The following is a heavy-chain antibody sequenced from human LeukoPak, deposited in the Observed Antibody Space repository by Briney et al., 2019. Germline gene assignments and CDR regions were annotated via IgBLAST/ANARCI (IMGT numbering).Heavy chain of an antibody. D-gene: IGHD2-2*01. V-gene: IGHV3-30*18. CDR3: AKVPTSSITSCY. Sequence: PGGSLRLSCAASGFTFSSYGMHWVRQAPGKGLEWVAVISYDGSNKYYADSVKGRFTISRDNSKNTLYLQMNSLRAEDTAVYYCAKVPTSSITSCYWGQGTLVTVSS. CDR1: GFTFSSYG. J-gene: IGHJ4*02. CDR2: ISYDGSNK.